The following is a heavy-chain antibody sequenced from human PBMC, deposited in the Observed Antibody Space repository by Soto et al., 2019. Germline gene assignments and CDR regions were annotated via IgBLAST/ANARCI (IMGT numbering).Heavy chain of an antibody. CDR2: MYNTGST. D-gene: IGHD2-21*02. J-gene: IGHJ6*02. CDR1: GGSISRYY. V-gene: IGHV4-59*01. Sequence: SETLPLTCTVSGGSISRYYWSWIRQPPGKGLEWIGYMYNTGSTVYNPSFKSRVTISVDTSKNQFSLKLNSVTAADTAVYYCARDLWGYCGTDCYPLDVWGQGTTVTVSS. CDR3: ARDLWGYCGTDCYPLDV.